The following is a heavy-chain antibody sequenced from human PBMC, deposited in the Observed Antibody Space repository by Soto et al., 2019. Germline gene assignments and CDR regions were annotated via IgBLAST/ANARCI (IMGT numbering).Heavy chain of an antibody. CDR1: GGSFSGYY. J-gene: IGHJ6*02. V-gene: IGHV4-34*01. Sequence: SETLSLTCAVYGGSFSGYYWIWIRQPPGKGLEWIGEINHSGSTNYNPSLKSRVTISVDTSKNQFSLKLSSVTAADTAVYYCARRSGGGSGTYYYGMDVWGQGTTVTVSS. D-gene: IGHD2-15*01. CDR2: INHSGST. CDR3: ARRSGGGSGTYYYGMDV.